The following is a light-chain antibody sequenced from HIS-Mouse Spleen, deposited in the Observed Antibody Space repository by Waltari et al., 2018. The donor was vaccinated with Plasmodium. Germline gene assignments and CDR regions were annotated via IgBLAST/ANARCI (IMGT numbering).Light chain of an antibody. CDR1: QGISSY. CDR3: QQYYSYPLT. J-gene: IGKJ4*01. CDR2: AAY. Sequence: AIRITQSPSSFSASTGDRVTITCRASQGISSYLAWYQQKPGKAPKLLIYAAYTLQSGVPSRFSGSGSGTDFTLTISCLQSEDFATYYCQQYYSYPLTFGGGTKVEIK. V-gene: IGKV1-8*01.